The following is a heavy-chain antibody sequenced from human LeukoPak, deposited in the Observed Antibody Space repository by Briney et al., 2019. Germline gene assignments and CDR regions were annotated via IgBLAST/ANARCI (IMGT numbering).Heavy chain of an antibody. CDR2: ISGGGYST. CDR3: AKGPSDIVVSYYGMDV. J-gene: IGHJ6*02. D-gene: IGHD5-12*01. V-gene: IGHV3-23*01. CDR1: GFTFDVYA. Sequence: GGSLRLSCAASGFTFDVYAMSWVRQAPGKGLEWVSVISGGGYSTYYAASVKGRFTISRDNSKNTLYLQMNSLRAEDTAVYYCAKGPSDIVVSYYGMDVWGQGTTVTVSS.